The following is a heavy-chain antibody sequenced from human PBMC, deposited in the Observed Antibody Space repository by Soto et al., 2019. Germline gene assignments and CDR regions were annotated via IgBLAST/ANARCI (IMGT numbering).Heavy chain of an antibody. CDR3: ARSSTSANYFDY. V-gene: IGHV4-31*03. CDR2: IYYSGST. Sequence: QVQLQESGPGLVKPSQTLSLTCTVSGGSISSGGYYWSWIRQHPGKGLEWIGYIYYSGSTYYNPSPKSRVTIPVDTSKNQFSLKLSSVTAADTAVYYCARSSTSANYFDYWGQGTLVTVSS. CDR1: GGSISSGGYY. D-gene: IGHD2-2*01. J-gene: IGHJ4*02.